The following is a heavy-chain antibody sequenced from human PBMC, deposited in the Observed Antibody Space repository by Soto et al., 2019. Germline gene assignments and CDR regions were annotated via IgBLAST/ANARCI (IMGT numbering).Heavy chain of an antibody. J-gene: IGHJ6*02. Sequence: SETLSLTCSVSGRSMNYWSWIRQSPDKGLEWLGYVFYGGTDYNPSLGGRVSMSVETSKSQFSLKLTSVTVADTAVYYCAREEKKAAPGTFGTNTLDVWGQGTAVTVSS. CDR1: GRSMNY. V-gene: IGHV4-59*01. CDR2: VFYGGT. D-gene: IGHD6-13*01. CDR3: AREEKKAAPGTFGTNTLDV.